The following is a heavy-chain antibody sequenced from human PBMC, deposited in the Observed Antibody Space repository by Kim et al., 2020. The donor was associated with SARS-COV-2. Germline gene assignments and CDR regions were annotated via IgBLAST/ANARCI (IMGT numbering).Heavy chain of an antibody. CDR1: GYTFTSYD. CDR3: ARGGVTTIIYYYYGMDV. D-gene: IGHD4-4*01. V-gene: IGHV1-8*01. CDR2: MNPNSGNT. Sequence: ASVKVSCKASGYTFTSYDINWVRQATGQGLEWMGWMNPNSGNTGYAQKFQGRVTMTRNTSISTAYMELGSLRSEDTAVYYCARGGVTTIIYYYYGMDVWGQGTTVTVSS. J-gene: IGHJ6*02.